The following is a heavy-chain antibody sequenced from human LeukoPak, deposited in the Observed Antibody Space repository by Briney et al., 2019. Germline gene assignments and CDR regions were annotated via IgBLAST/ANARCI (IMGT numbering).Heavy chain of an antibody. CDR1: GFTFSSYS. D-gene: IGHD2/OR15-2a*01. CDR3: AREIGGLGYDY. J-gene: IGHJ4*02. Sequence: GGSLRLSCAASGFTFSSYSMNWVRQAPGKGLEWVSSINTSGCNIYHADSVKGRFTISRDNAKNSLYLQMNSLRAEDTAVYYCAREIGGLGYDYWGQGTLVTVSS. V-gene: IGHV3-21*01. CDR2: INTSGCNI.